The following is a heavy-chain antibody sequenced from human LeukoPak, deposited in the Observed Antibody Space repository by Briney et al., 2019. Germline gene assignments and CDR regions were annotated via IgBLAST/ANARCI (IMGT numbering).Heavy chain of an antibody. J-gene: IGHJ3*02. CDR2: IYYSGST. CDR1: GGSISSSSYY. D-gene: IGHD2-21*02. CDR3: ASLRDCEIAFDI. Sequence: SETLSLTCTVSGGSISSSSYYWGWIRQPPGKGLEWIGSIYYSGSTYYNPSLKSRVTISVDTSKNQFSLKLSSVTAADTAVYYCASLRDCEIAFDIWGQGTMVTVSS. V-gene: IGHV4-39*07.